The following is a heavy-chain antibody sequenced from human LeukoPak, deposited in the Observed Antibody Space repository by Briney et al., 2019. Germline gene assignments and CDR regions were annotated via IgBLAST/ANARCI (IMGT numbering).Heavy chain of an antibody. CDR1: GFTFSSYW. D-gene: IGHD3-10*01. V-gene: IGHV3-7*01. J-gene: IGHJ2*01. Sequence: GGSLRLSCAASGFTFSSYWMSWVRQAPGKGLEWVANIKQDGSEKYSADSVKGRFTISRDNAKNSLYLQMNSLRAEDTAVYYCAREVRFRAYFDLWGRGTLVTVSS. CDR3: AREVRFRAYFDL. CDR2: IKQDGSEK.